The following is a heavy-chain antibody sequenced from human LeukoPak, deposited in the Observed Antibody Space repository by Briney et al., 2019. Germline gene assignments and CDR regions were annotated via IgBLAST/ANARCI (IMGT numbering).Heavy chain of an antibody. Sequence: KPSETLSLTCAVSGYSISSGYYWGWIRQPPGKGLEWIGYIYYSGSTNYNPSLKSRVTISVDTSKNQFSLKLSSVTAADTAVYYCAREGGQQLPYYMDVWGKGTTVTVSS. CDR3: AREGGQQLPYYMDV. D-gene: IGHD6-13*01. V-gene: IGHV4-61*01. CDR1: GYSISSGYY. CDR2: IYYSGST. J-gene: IGHJ6*03.